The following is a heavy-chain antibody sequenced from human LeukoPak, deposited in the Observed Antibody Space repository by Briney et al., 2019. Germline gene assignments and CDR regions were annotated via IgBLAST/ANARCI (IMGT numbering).Heavy chain of an antibody. J-gene: IGHJ4*02. D-gene: IGHD2-2*03. V-gene: IGHV3-11*06. CDR3: ARVRGHLDIVVVPAAMRGPTYYFDY. CDR2: ISSSSSYT. Sequence: GGSLRLSCAASGFTFSDYYMSWIRQAPGKGLEWVSYISSSSSYTNYADSVKGRFTTSRDNAKNSLYLQMNSLRAEDTAVYYCARVRGHLDIVVVPAAMRGPTYYFDYWGQGTLVTVSS. CDR1: GFTFSDYY.